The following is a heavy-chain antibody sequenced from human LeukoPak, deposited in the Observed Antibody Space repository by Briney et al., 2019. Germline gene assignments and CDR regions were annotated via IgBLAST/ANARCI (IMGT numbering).Heavy chain of an antibody. CDR2: MNPNSGNT. J-gene: IGHJ6*03. Sequence: ASVKVSCKASGYTFTSYDINWVRQATGQGLEWMGWMNPNSGNTGYAQKFQGRVTITRNTSISTAYMELSSLRSEDTAVYYCARGPQLWLQRYYYMDVWGKGTTVTVSS. V-gene: IGHV1-8*03. CDR1: GYTFTSYD. CDR3: ARGPQLWLQRYYYMDV. D-gene: IGHD5-18*01.